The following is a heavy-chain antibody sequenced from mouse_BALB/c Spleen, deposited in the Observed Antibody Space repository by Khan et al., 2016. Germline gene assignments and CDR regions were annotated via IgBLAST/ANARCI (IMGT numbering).Heavy chain of an antibody. Sequence: EVKLEVSGPGLVKPSQSLSLTCTVTGYSITSDYAWNWIRQSPENKLEWMGYISFSGSTSYNPSLKSRISVTRDTSKNQFFLQLNSVTSEDTATYYCARGGSSYEGAMDFWGQGTSVTVSS. J-gene: IGHJ4*01. D-gene: IGHD1-1*01. V-gene: IGHV3-2*02. CDR1: GYSITSDYA. CDR2: ISFSGST. CDR3: ARGGSSYEGAMDF.